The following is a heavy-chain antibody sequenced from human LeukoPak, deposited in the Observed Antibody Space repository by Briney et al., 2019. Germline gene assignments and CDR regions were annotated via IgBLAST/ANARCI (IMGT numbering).Heavy chain of an antibody. CDR3: ARAPREGAFDY. J-gene: IGHJ4*02. CDR1: GYTFSTFG. Sequence: ASVKVSCKASGYTFSTFGITWVRQAPGQGLEWMGWISIYNGDTHFAQRLQGRVSLTTDTSTNTAYMELRRLRSDDTAMYFCARAPREGAFDYWGQGTRVTVSS. D-gene: IGHD3-16*01. V-gene: IGHV1-18*01. CDR2: ISIYNGDT.